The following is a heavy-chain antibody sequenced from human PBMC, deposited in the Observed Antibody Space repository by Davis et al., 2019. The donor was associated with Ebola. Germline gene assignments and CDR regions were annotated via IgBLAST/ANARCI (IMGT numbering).Heavy chain of an antibody. CDR2: IYPGDSDT. Sequence: GESLKISCKGSGYIFSGYWIAWVRQMPGKGLEWMGIIYPGDSDTRYSSSFQGQVTISADKSTSTAYLHWASLEASDTAMYYCALYEGRTIVANFGGALDVWGQGTMLTVSS. V-gene: IGHV5-51*01. CDR1: GYIFSGYW. D-gene: IGHD5-12*01. J-gene: IGHJ3*01. CDR3: ALYEGRTIVANFGGALDV.